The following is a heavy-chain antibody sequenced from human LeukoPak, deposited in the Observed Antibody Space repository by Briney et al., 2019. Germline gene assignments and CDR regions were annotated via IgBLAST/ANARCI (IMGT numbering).Heavy chain of an antibody. V-gene: IGHV4-34*01. J-gene: IGHJ4*02. D-gene: IGHD2-2*02. Sequence: SETLSLTCAVYGGSFSGYYWSWIRQPPGKGREWSGEINHSESTNYNPSLKSRVTISVDTSKSQFSLKLSPVTAADTAVYYCARGRGEGYCSSTSCYTRRGYFDYWGQGTLVTVSS. CDR3: ARGRGEGYCSSTSCYTRRGYFDY. CDR2: INHSEST. CDR1: GGSFSGYY.